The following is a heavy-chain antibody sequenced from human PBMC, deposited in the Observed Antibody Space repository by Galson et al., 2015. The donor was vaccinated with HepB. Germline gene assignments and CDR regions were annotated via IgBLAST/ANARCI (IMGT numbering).Heavy chain of an antibody. J-gene: IGHJ4*02. V-gene: IGHV1-2*02. D-gene: IGHD6-19*01. CDR1: GYTFTGYY. CDR3: ARLAVAGYGYFDY. CDR2: INPNSGGT. Sequence: SVKVSCKASGYTFTGYYMHWVRQAPGQGLEWMGWINPNSGGTNYAQKFQGRVTMTRDTSISTAYMELSRLRSDDTAVYYCARLAVAGYGYFDYWGQGTLVTVSS.